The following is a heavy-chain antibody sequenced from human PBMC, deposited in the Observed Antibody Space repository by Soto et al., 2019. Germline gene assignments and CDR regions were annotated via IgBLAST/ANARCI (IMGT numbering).Heavy chain of an antibody. CDR1: GYTFTDYA. J-gene: IGHJ4*02. Sequence: QVQLAQSGAEVRKPGASVKISCEASGYTFTDYAIHWVRQAPGQRFEWMGWINAGNGDTKFSRRVQGRVSISRDISATTVAMELSSLTPEDTAVYYCTRDLTEQSTSYPFDCWGQGTLVTVSP. V-gene: IGHV1-3*01. CDR2: INAGNGDT. D-gene: IGHD6-6*01. CDR3: TRDLTEQSTSYPFDC.